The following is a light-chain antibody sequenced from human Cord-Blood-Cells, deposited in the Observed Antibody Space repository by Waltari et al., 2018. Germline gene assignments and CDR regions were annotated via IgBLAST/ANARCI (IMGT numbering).Light chain of an antibody. V-gene: IGKV1-5*01. CDR3: QQYNSYSPT. CDR1: QSISSW. J-gene: IGKJ1*01. Sequence: DIQMTQSPSTLSASVGDRVTITCRVSQSISSWLAWYQQKPGKAPNLLIYDASSLESGVPSRFSGSGSGTEFTLTISSLQPDDFATYYCQQYNSYSPTFGQWTKVEIK. CDR2: DAS.